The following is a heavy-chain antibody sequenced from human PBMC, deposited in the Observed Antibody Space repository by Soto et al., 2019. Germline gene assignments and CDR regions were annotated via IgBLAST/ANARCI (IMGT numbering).Heavy chain of an antibody. D-gene: IGHD2-8*02. Sequence: GASVKVSCKASGYTFTGYYMHWVRQAPGQGLEWMGIFNPSGAGTSYAQKFQGRVTMTRDTSTTTVYMELSSLRSEDTAVYYCATYPAGPLYWYMDFWGKGPTVTVS. CDR2: FNPSGAGT. V-gene: IGHV1-46*01. CDR1: GYTFTGYY. CDR3: ATYPAGPLYWYMDF. J-gene: IGHJ6*03.